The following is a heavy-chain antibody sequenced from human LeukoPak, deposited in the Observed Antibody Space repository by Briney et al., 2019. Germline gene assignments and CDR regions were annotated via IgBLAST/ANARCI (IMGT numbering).Heavy chain of an antibody. V-gene: IGHV1-8*01. CDR3: ASKYSSGWYTLAYGWFDP. J-gene: IGHJ5*02. CDR1: GYTFTSYD. Sequence: GASVKVSCKASGYTFTSYDINWVRQAPGQGLEWMGWMNPNSGNTGYAQKFQGRVTMTRNTSISTAYMELSSLRSEDTAVYYCASKYSSGWYTLAYGWFDPWGQGPLVTLSS. CDR2: MNPNSGNT. D-gene: IGHD6-19*01.